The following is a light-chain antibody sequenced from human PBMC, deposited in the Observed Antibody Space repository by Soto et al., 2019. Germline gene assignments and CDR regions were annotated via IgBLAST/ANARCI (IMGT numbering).Light chain of an antibody. V-gene: IGKV1-33*01. Sequence: DIQMTQSPSSLSASVGDRVTITCQASQDITNYLNWYQQKPGKAPNLLIYDESNLETGVPSRFSGSGSGTDFTFTISSLQPEDIATYYCQQYDNLPRTFGQGTKLEIK. CDR3: QQYDNLPRT. CDR1: QDITNY. J-gene: IGKJ2*01. CDR2: DES.